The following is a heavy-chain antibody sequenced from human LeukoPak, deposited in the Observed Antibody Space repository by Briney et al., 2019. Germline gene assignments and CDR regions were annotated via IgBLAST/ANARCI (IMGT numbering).Heavy chain of an antibody. CDR1: GFTFSDYG. J-gene: IGHJ4*02. V-gene: IGHV3-23*01. Sequence: PGESLRLSCAASGFTFSDYGMVWVRQAPGKGLEWVSGISGGGGTTYYADSVKGRFTISRDKSINTLFLQMNSLRAEDTAVYFCAKSAAYTSTYYVNYWGQGTLVTVSS. D-gene: IGHD3-10*02. CDR3: AKSAAYTSTYYVNY. CDR2: ISGGGGTT.